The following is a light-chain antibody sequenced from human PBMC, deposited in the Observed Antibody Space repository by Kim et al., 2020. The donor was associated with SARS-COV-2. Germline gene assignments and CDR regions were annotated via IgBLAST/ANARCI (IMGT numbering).Light chain of an antibody. CDR2: QDN. V-gene: IGLV3-1*01. J-gene: IGLJ2*01. Sequence: SYELTQPPSVSVSPGQTASISCSGNKLGNKYACWYQQKPGQSPVLVIYQDNRRCSGIPERFSGSNSGNTATLTISGTQTMDEADYYCLTWDSHTAIFGGGTQLTVL. CDR1: KLGNKY. CDR3: LTWDSHTAI.